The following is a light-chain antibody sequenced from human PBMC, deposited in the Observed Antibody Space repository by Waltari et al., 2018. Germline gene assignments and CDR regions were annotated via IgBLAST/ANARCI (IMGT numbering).Light chain of an antibody. CDR3: QSYDSSLSGGV. CDR1: ISNIAAGYD. J-gene: IGLJ2*01. Sequence: QSVLTQPPSVSGAPGQRVTISCTGSISNIAAGYDVHWYQQLPGTAPKLPIYGNSNRPSGVPDRFSGSKSGTSASLAITGLQAEDEADYYCQSYDSSLSGGVFGGGTKLTVL. CDR2: GNS. V-gene: IGLV1-40*01.